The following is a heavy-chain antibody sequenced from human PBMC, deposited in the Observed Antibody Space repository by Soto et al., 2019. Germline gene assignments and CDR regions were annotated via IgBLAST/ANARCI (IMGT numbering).Heavy chain of an antibody. D-gene: IGHD1-26*01. CDR2: INYSGTT. V-gene: IGHV4-31*03. Sequence: PSETLSLTCSVSGGSFSSDSFIWSWVRQFPGKGLEWIGCINYSGTTYYNPSLRSRITMSVDTSKNQFSLNLSSVTAADTAVYYCARDHKWDGMDVCGQGPTVTVSS. J-gene: IGHJ6*02. CDR1: GGSFSSDSFI. CDR3: ARDHKWDGMDV.